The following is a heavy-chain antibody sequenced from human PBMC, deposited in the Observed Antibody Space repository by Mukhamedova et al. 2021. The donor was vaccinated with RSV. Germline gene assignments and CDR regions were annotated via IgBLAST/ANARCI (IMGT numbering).Heavy chain of an antibody. CDR3: ASKPTDSGAFDI. Sequence: GKGLEWIGRIYTSGSTNYNPSLESRVTISVDTSKNQFSLRLSSVTAADTAVYYCASKPTDSGAFDIWGQGTMVTVSS. J-gene: IGHJ3*02. CDR2: IYTSGST. V-gene: IGHV4-61*02.